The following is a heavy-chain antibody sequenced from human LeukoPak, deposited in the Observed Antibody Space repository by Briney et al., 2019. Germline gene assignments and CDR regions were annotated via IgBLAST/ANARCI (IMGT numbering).Heavy chain of an antibody. Sequence: GGSLILSCSASGFTFSRYAMHWVRQAPGKGLEYVSAISSNGGSTYYADSVKGRFTISRDNSKNTLYLQMSSLRAEDTAVYYCVKDGSGSYYTYYFDYWGQGTLVTVSS. D-gene: IGHD3-10*01. CDR1: GFTFSRYA. CDR3: VKDGSGSYYTYYFDY. J-gene: IGHJ4*02. V-gene: IGHV3-64D*06. CDR2: ISSNGGST.